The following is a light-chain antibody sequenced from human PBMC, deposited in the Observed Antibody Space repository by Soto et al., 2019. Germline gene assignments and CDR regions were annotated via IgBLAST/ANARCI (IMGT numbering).Light chain of an antibody. CDR3: QSYDTSLPWV. J-gene: IGLJ3*02. CDR1: SSNIGAGYD. CDR2: GNN. Sequence: QSVLTQPPSVSGAPGQTVTISCTGSSSNIGAGYDVHWYQQLPGTAPKLLISGNNNRPSGVPDRFSGSKSGTSASLAITGLQAEDEADYYCQSYDTSLPWVFGGGTKVTVL. V-gene: IGLV1-40*01.